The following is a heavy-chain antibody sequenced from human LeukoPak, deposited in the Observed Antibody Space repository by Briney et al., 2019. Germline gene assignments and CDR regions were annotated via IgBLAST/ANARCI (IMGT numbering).Heavy chain of an antibody. CDR2: INHSGST. D-gene: IGHD3-9*01. V-gene: IGHV4-34*01. Sequence: SETLSLTCAVYGGSFSGYYWSWIRQPPGKGLEWIGEINHSGSTNYNPSLKSRVTISVDTSKNQFSLKPSSVTAADTAVYYCARGRRVLRYFGWFPFDYWGQGTLVTVSS. CDR3: ARGRRVLRYFGWFPFDY. CDR1: GGSFSGYY. J-gene: IGHJ4*02.